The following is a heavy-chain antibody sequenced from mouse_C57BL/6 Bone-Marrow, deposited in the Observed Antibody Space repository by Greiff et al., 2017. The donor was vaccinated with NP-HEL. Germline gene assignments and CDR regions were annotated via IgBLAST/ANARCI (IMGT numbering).Heavy chain of an antibody. CDR2: SRNKANDYTT. V-gene: IGHV7-1*01. CDR3: ARDPHYYGSSDWYFDV. J-gene: IGHJ1*03. CDR1: GFTFSDFY. Sequence: EVMLVESGGGLVQSGRSLRLSCATSGFTFSDFYMEWVRQAPGKGLEWIAASRNKANDYTTEYSASVKGRFIVSRDTSQSILYLQMNALRAEDTAIYYCARDPHYYGSSDWYFDVWGTGTTVTVSS. D-gene: IGHD1-1*01.